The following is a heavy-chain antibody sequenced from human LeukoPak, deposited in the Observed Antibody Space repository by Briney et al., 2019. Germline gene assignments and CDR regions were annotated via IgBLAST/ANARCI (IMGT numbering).Heavy chain of an antibody. J-gene: IGHJ6*03. D-gene: IGHD3-22*01. CDR3: VRQSNRRYSSGYYGYYYYMDV. CDR1: DDSITIYY. V-gene: IGHV4-59*01. CDR2: IDHTGIT. Sequence: SETLSLTCTVSDDSITIYYWSWIRQPPGKGLEWIGYIDHTGITNYNPSLNSRVTISRDTSKNHFSLELSSATAADTAVYYCVRQSNRRYSSGYYGYYYYMDVWGKGTTVTVSS.